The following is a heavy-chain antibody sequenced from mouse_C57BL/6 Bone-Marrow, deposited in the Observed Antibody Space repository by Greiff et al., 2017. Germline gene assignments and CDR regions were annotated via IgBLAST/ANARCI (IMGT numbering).Heavy chain of an antibody. Sequence: VQLQQSGPELVKPGASVKISCKASGYAFSSSWMNWVKQRPGKGLEWIGRIYPGDGDTNYNGKFKGKATLTADKSSSTAYMQLSSLTSEDSAVYFCAREGRYDYAMDYWVKEPQSPSPQ. CDR2: IYPGDGDT. CDR1: GYAFSSSW. D-gene: IGHD1-1*01. J-gene: IGHJ4*01. V-gene: IGHV1-82*01. CDR3: AREGRYDYAMDY.